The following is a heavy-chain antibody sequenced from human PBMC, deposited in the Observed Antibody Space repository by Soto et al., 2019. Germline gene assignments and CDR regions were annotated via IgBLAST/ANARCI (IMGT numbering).Heavy chain of an antibody. CDR1: GANFIGYA. J-gene: IGHJ1*01. D-gene: IGHD4-17*01. V-gene: IGHV1-69*12. CDR2: VVPMFATT. Sequence: QVKLMQSGAEVKKPGSSIQVSCKLSGANFIGYALSWVRQAPGQGPEWMGAVVPMFATTYYAPQFQGRLTITADESENAVYMHLSRLTSEDTAVYFCSRDDYGATLKHWGQGTLVSVST. CDR3: SRDDYGATLKH.